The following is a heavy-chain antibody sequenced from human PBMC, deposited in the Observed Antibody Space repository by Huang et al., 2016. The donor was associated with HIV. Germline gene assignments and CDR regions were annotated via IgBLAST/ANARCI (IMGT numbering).Heavy chain of an antibody. CDR3: ARDATKNPRGWFDP. J-gene: IGHJ5*02. Sequence: QVHLQQWGAGLLKSAETLSLTCAVYGGSLSGYYWSWLRQTPGKGLEWMGELNHLGSPNYTPSLKSRVSISMDGSKKQFSLKLRSISDADTAVYFCARDATKNPRGWFDPWGQGTLVTVSS. CDR1: GGSLSGYY. CDR2: LNHLGSP. D-gene: IGHD3-10*01. V-gene: IGHV4-34*02.